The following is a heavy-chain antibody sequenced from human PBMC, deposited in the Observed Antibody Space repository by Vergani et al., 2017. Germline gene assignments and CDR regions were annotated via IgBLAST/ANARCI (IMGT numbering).Heavy chain of an antibody. CDR2: IYYSGST. Sequence: QLQLQESGPGLVKPSQTLSLTCTVSGGSISSGGYYWSWIRQHPGKGLEWIGYIYYSGSTYYNPSLKSRVTISVDTSKNQFSLKLSSVTAADTAVYYCARGNYGSGSYFDYFDYWGQGTLVTVSS. D-gene: IGHD3-10*01. CDR1: GGSISSGGYY. CDR3: ARGNYGSGSYFDYFDY. V-gene: IGHV4-31*03. J-gene: IGHJ4*02.